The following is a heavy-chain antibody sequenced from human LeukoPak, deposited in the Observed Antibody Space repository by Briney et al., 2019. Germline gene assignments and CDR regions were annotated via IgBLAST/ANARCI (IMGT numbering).Heavy chain of an antibody. V-gene: IGHV3-30*18. CDR3: AKDVNYYYQGYYYYGMDV. J-gene: IGHJ6*02. CDR2: ISYDGSNK. CDR1: GFTFSSYW. Sequence: PGGSLRLSCAASGFTFSSYWMSWVRQAPGKGLEWVAVISYDGSNKYYADSVKGRFTISRDNSKNTLYLQMNSLRAEDTAVYYCAKDVNYYYQGYYYYGMDVWGQGTTVTVSS. D-gene: IGHD3-22*01.